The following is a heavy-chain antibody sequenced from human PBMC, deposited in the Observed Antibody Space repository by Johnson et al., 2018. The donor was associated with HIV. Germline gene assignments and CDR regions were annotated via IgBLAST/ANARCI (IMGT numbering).Heavy chain of an antibody. J-gene: IGHJ3*02. CDR3: AKVIGAAGLDAFDI. V-gene: IGHV3-30*18. Sequence: QVQLVESGGGVVQPGRSLRLSCAASGFTFSSYGMHWVRQAPGKGLEWVAVISYDGSNKYYADSVKGRFTISRDNSKNKLYLQMNSLKAEDTAVYYCAKVIGAAGLDAFDIWGQGTMVTVSS. D-gene: IGHD6-13*01. CDR2: ISYDGSNK. CDR1: GFTFSSYG.